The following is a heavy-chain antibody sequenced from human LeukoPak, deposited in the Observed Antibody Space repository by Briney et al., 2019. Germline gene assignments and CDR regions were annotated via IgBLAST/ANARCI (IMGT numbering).Heavy chain of an antibody. D-gene: IGHD3-9*01. Sequence: GGSLRLSCAASGFTFSNDAMSWVRQTPGKGLEWVSIISGSGGNAYYTDSVKGRFTISRDISKNTLYLQINNLRAEDTAVYYCARPMNDWVPWDYWGQGSLVTVSS. CDR1: GFTFSNDA. CDR2: ISGSGGNA. V-gene: IGHV3-23*01. J-gene: IGHJ4*02. CDR3: ARPMNDWVPWDY.